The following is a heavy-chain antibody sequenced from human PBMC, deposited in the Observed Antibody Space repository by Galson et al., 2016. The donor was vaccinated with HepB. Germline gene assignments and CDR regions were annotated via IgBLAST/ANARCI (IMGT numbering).Heavy chain of an antibody. Sequence: SLRLSCAASGFTFRHYGMPWVRQAPGQGLEWVAIISHDGGLTFYADSVKGRFIISRDNSKNTLYLQMTSLRPNDTAIYYCAKAMAVSRTNWFDPWGQGVLVTVS. J-gene: IGHJ5*02. V-gene: IGHV3-30*18. CDR3: AKAMAVSRTNWFDP. CDR2: ISHDGGLT. CDR1: GFTFRHYG. D-gene: IGHD4-11*01.